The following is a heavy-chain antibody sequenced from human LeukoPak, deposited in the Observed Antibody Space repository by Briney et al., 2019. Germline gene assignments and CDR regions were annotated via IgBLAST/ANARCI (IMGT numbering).Heavy chain of an antibody. CDR1: GYTFTSYG. Sequence: ASVKVSCKASGYTFTSYGISWVRQAPGQGLEWMGWINPNSGGTNYAQKFQGRVTMTRDTSTSTAYMELSSLRSEDTAVYYCARALGYCSSTSCLTGWYYYYMDVWGKGTTVTISS. D-gene: IGHD2-2*01. J-gene: IGHJ6*03. V-gene: IGHV1-18*01. CDR2: INPNSGGT. CDR3: ARALGYCSSTSCLTGWYYYYMDV.